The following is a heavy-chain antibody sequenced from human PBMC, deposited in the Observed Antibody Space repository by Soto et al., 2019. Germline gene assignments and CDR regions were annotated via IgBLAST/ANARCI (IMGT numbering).Heavy chain of an antibody. CDR1: GGTFSSYA. CDR2: IIPIFGTA. Sequence: SVKVSCKASGGTFSSYAISWVRQAPGQGLEWMGGIIPIFGTANYAQKFQGRVTITADESTSTAYMELSSLRSEDTAVYYCASTGTLRHVLDPWGQGTLVTVSS. D-gene: IGHD1-1*01. V-gene: IGHV1-69*13. CDR3: ASTGTLRHVLDP. J-gene: IGHJ5*02.